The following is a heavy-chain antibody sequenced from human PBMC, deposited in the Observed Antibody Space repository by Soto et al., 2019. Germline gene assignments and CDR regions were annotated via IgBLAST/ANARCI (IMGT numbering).Heavy chain of an antibody. J-gene: IGHJ5*02. CDR3: AADVGDL. V-gene: IGHV1-58*01. CDR2: IVVGSGDT. D-gene: IGHD1-26*01. CDR1: GFTFTNSA. Sequence: QMQLVQSGPEVKKPGTSVKVSCKASGFTFTNSAVQWVRQARGQRLEWMGWIVVGSGDTKYAQKFQERVTFTRDMSTSTAYMELSSLKSEDTAVYYCAADVGDLWGQGTLVTVSS.